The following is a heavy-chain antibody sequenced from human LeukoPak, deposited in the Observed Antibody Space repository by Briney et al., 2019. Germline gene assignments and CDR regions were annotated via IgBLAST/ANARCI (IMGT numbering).Heavy chain of an antibody. V-gene: IGHV3-30*18. Sequence: ESGRSLRLSCAASGFTFSSYGMQWVRQAPGKGLEWVALTSYDGSNKHYADSVKGRFTISRDNSKNTLYLQMNSLRAEDTAVYYCAKDGAASWFGEATWGQGTLVTVSS. CDR1: GFTFSSYG. CDR3: AKDGAASWFGEAT. J-gene: IGHJ5*02. CDR2: TSYDGSNK. D-gene: IGHD3-10*01.